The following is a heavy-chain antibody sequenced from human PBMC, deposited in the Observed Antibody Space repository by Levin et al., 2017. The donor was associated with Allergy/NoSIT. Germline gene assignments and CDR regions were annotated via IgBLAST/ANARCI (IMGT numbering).Heavy chain of an antibody. J-gene: IGHJ3*02. CDR3: AREGIAVAGTGDAFDI. Sequence: SETLSLTCTVSGGSISSYYWGWIRQPPGKGLEWIGYIYYRGSTNYNPSLKSRVTISIHTSKNQFSLKLTSVTAADTAVYYCAREGIAVAGTGDAFDIWGQGTMVTVSS. CDR2: IYYRGST. CDR1: GGSISSYY. D-gene: IGHD6-19*01. V-gene: IGHV4-59*01.